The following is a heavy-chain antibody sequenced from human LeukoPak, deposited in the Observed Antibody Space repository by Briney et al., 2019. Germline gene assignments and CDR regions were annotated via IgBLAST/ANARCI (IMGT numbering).Heavy chain of an antibody. CDR2: IYSGGST. CDR1: GFTFSSNY. Sequence: GGSLRLSCAASGFTFSSNYMSWVRQAPGKGLEWVSVIYSGGSTYYADSVKGRFTISRDNSKNTLYLQMNSLRAEDTAVYYCARKLIGLGSWYSSWGQGTLVTVSS. D-gene: IGHD6-13*01. V-gene: IGHV3-53*01. CDR3: ARKLIGLGSWYSS. J-gene: IGHJ4*02.